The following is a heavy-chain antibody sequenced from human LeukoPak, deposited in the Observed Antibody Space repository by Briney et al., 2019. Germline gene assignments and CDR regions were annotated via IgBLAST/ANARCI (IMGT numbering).Heavy chain of an antibody. CDR1: EFTFDDYA. Sequence: GRSLRLSCAASEFTFDDYAMHWVRQAPGKGLEWVSGIGGSGTRTYYADSVKGRFTISRDNSKNTLYLQMNSLRDEDTAVYYCAKDSHWILFDDWGQGTLVTVSS. D-gene: IGHD2-2*03. J-gene: IGHJ4*02. CDR3: AKDSHWILFDD. CDR2: IGGSGTRT. V-gene: IGHV3-23*01.